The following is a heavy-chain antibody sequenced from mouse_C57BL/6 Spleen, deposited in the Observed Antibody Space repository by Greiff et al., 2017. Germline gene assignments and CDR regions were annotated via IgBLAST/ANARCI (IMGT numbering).Heavy chain of an antibody. CDR3: ARGGTHYAMDY. V-gene: IGHV1-64*01. D-gene: IGHD3-3*01. J-gene: IGHJ4*01. Sequence: QVQLQQPGAELVKPGASVTLSCKASGYTFTSYWMHWVKQRPGQGLEWIGMIHPNSGSTNYNEKFKSKATLTVDKSSSTAYMQLSSLTSEDSAVYYCARGGTHYAMDYWGQGTSVTVSS. CDR1: GYTFTSYW. CDR2: IHPNSGST.